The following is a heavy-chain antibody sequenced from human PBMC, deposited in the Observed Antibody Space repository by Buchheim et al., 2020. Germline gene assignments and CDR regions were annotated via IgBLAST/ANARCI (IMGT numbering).Heavy chain of an antibody. J-gene: IGHJ4*02. CDR1: GFTFSSYG. CDR3: AQEFGEYDYVWGSYRSRFDY. D-gene: IGHD3-16*02. V-gene: IGHV3-30*18. Sequence: QVQLVESGGGVVQPGRSLRLSCAASGFTFSSYGMHWVRQAPGKGLAWVAVISYDGSNKYYADSVKGRFTISRDNSKNTLYLQMNSLRAEDTAVYYCAQEFGEYDYVWGSYRSRFDYWGQGTL. CDR2: ISYDGSNK.